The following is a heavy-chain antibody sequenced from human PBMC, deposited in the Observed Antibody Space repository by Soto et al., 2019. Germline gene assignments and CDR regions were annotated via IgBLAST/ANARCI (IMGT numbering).Heavy chain of an antibody. CDR1: EFTFSAYW. D-gene: IGHD4-17*01. Sequence: PGGSLRLSCATFEFTFSAYWMSWVRQAPGKGLEWVANIRQDGGEKYYVDSVKGRFTISRDNAKNSVCLQMNSLRVEDTAIYYCASEYGDHLKFFDYWGPGTLVTVSS. V-gene: IGHV3-7*01. J-gene: IGHJ4*02. CDR3: ASEYGDHLKFFDY. CDR2: IRQDGGEK.